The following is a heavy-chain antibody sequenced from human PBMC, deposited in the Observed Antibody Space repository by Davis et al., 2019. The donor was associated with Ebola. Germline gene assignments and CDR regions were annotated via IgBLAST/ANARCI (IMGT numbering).Heavy chain of an antibody. J-gene: IGHJ4*02. CDR3: ASREVGLHNLF. D-gene: IGHD1-26*01. CDR1: GFTFRSYG. V-gene: IGHV3-23*01. Sequence: LSLTCAASGFTFRSYGMYWVRQAPGKGLEWVSIIGLDYDTYYPDSVKGRFTISRDNSKNTLYLQMSSLTAEDTGVYYCASREVGLHNLFWGQGTLVTVSS. CDR2: IGLDYDT.